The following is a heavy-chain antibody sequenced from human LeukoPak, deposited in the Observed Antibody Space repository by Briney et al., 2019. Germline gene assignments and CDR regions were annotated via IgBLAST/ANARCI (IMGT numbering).Heavy chain of an antibody. J-gene: IGHJ4*02. CDR3: AKNLNGGNTHSDY. CDR1: GFTFSSYA. D-gene: IGHD4-23*01. V-gene: IGHV3-23*01. CDR2: ISGGDTST. Sequence: GGSLRLSCAASGFTFSSYAMSWVRQAPGKGLEWVSTISGGDTSTFYADSVKGRFTISRDNSKNTLYLQMNNLRAEDTAVYYCAKNLNGGNTHSDYWGQGTLVTVSS.